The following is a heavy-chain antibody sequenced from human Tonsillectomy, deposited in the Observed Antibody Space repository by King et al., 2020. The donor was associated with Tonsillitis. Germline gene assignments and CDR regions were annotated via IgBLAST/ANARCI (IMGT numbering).Heavy chain of an antibody. CDR1: GGSFSSFY. V-gene: IGHV4-34*01. Sequence: VQLQQWGAGLLKPSETLSLTCTVYGGSFSSFYWSWIRQSAGKGLEWIGEINHSGSTNSNPSLKSRVTMSVDTSKNQFSLKLNSVTAADTAVYYSARGLYYYDSSGYYHALIDYWGQGTLVTISS. CDR2: INHSGST. CDR3: ARGLYYYDSSGYYHALIDY. D-gene: IGHD3-22*01. J-gene: IGHJ4*02.